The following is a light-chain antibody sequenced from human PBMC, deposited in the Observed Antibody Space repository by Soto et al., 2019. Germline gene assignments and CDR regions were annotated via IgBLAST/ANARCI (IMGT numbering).Light chain of an antibody. CDR2: GAS. CDR3: HQYGSSPRT. J-gene: IGKJ1*01. CDR1: QRFTSNY. V-gene: IGKV3-20*01. Sequence: EIVLTQSPGTLSLSQGERATLSCGASQRFTSNYLAWYQQKPGQAPRLLIYGASTRATGIPDRFSGSGSGTDFTLTISRLEPEDFAVYYCHQYGSSPRTFGQGTKVDIK.